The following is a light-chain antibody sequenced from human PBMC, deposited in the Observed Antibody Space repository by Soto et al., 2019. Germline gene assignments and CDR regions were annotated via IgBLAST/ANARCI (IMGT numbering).Light chain of an antibody. J-gene: IGLJ3*02. CDR3: SSYTSSSTLV. Sequence: QSALTQPASVSGFPGQSITISCTGTSSDVGGYNYVSWYQQHPGKAPKLMIYEVSNRPSGVSNRFSGSESGTTASLTITGLHAEDEADYYCSSYTSSSTLVFGGGTKLTVL. CDR2: EVS. V-gene: IGLV2-14*01. CDR1: SSDVGGYNY.